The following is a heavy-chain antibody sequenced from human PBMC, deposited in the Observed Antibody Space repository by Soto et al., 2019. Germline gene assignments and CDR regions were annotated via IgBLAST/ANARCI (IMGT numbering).Heavy chain of an antibody. V-gene: IGHV3-30*18. Sequence: TGVSLRLSCAASGFTFSSYGMHWVRQAPGKGLEWVAVISYDGSNKYYADSVKGRFTISRDNSKNTLYLQMNSLRAEDTAVYYCAKDTYNWNYVGYYYYGMDVWGQGTTVTVSS. CDR3: AKDTYNWNYVGYYYYGMDV. D-gene: IGHD1-7*01. CDR1: GFTFSSYG. J-gene: IGHJ6*02. CDR2: ISYDGSNK.